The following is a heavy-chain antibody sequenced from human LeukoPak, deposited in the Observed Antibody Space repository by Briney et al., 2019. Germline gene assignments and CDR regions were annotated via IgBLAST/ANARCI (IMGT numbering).Heavy chain of an antibody. D-gene: IGHD2-8*02. J-gene: IGHJ3*02. CDR1: GYSFTSYW. Sequence: AGESLKISCKGSGYSFTSYWIGWVRQMPGKGLEWIGIIYPGDSDTRYSPSFQGQVTTSADKSISTAYLQWSSLKASDTAMYYCARAGARWRRNAFDIWGQGTMVTVSS. V-gene: IGHV5-51*01. CDR2: IYPGDSDT. CDR3: ARAGARWRRNAFDI.